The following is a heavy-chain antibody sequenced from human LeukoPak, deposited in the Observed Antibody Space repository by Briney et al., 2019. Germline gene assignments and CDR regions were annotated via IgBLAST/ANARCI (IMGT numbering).Heavy chain of an antibody. CDR1: GFSLSTSEMR. D-gene: IGHD2-2*01. J-gene: IGHJ4*02. CDR3: ARTQSCSRASCYDDY. V-gene: IGHV2-70*04. CDR2: IDWDDDK. Sequence: SGPTLVNPTQTLTLTCTFSGFSLSTSEMRVSWIRQPPGKALEWLARIDWDDDKFYSASLKTRLTISKVTSKHQVVLTMTNVDPVDTATYYCARTQSCSRASCYDDYWGQGTLVTVSS.